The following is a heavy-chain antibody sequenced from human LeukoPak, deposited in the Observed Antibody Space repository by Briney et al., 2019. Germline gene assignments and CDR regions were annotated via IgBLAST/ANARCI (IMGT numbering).Heavy chain of an antibody. CDR3: ARTTYIAAAGMFDY. J-gene: IGHJ4*02. Sequence: SETLSLTCAVHDGSFSGSYWSWIRQTPGKGLVWIGEINHTGSTNYNPSLKSRATISVDMSKNQFSLKVSSVTAADTAVYYCARTTYIAAAGMFDYWGQGTLVTVSS. D-gene: IGHD6-13*01. CDR1: DGSFSGSY. CDR2: INHTGST. V-gene: IGHV4-34*01.